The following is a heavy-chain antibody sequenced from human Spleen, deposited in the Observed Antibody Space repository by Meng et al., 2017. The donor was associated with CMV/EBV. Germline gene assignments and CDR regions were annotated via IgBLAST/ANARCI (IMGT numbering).Heavy chain of an antibody. J-gene: IGHJ4*02. CDR1: GGSVSSGSYY. CDR3: AALGSSAIDY. V-gene: IGHV4-61*01. D-gene: IGHD6-19*01. CDR2: ISHSGST. Sequence: SETLSLTCTVSGGSVSSGSYYWSWIRQPPGKRLEWIGYISHSGSTNYNPSLKSRVTISVDTSKNQFSLELSSVTAADTAVYYCAALGSSAIDYWGLGTLVTVSS.